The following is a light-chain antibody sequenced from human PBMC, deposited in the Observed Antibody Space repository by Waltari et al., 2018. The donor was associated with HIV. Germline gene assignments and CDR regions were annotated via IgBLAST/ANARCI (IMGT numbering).Light chain of an antibody. CDR1: QRIDTS. CDR2: AAF. V-gene: IGKV1-39*01. J-gene: IGKJ4*01. CDR3: QQSYKIPRT. Sequence: DIQMTQSPSSLSASVGDTVTITCRASQRIDTSLNWYQHKPGQAPQLLSYAAFNLQSGVPSRFSGGGLGTEFTLTINTLQVEDFATYYCQQSYKIPRTFGGGTKLEIK.